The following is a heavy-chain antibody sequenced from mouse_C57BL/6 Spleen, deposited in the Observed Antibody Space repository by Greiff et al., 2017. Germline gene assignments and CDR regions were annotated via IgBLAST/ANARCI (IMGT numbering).Heavy chain of an antibody. CDR1: GFTFSNYW. V-gene: IGHV6-3*01. CDR2: IRLKSDNYAT. D-gene: IGHD1-1*01. J-gene: IGHJ4*01. Sequence: DVMLVESGGGLVQPGGSMKLSCVASGFTFSNYWMNWVRQSPEKGLEWVAQIRLKSDNYATHYAESVKGRFTISRDDSKSSVYLQMNNLRAEDTGIYYCTGGYYGSSLYYYAMDYWGQGTSVTVSS. CDR3: TGGYYGSSLYYYAMDY.